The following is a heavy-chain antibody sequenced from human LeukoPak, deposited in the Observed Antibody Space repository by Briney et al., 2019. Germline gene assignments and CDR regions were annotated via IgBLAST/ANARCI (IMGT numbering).Heavy chain of an antibody. D-gene: IGHD3-10*01. V-gene: IGHV1-8*01. J-gene: IGHJ4*01. CDR1: GYTFTSYD. CDR3: ASLITLFREVMKPPFDY. CDR2: MNPNSGNT. Sequence: ASVKVSCKASGYTFTSYDINWVRQATGQGLEWMGWMNPNSGNTGYAQKFQGRVTMTRNTSISTAYMELSSLRSEDTAVYYCASLITLFREVMKPPFDYWGQEPWSPSPQ.